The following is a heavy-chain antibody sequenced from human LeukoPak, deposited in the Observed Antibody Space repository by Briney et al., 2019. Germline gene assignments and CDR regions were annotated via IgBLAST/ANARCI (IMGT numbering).Heavy chain of an antibody. CDR3: AELGITMIGGV. CDR2: TSSSDAGT. D-gene: IGHD3-10*02. Sequence: GGSLRLSCAASGFTLSIYAMSWVRQAPGKGLEWVSATSSSDAGTYYADSVRGRFTISRDNAKNSLYLQMNSLRAEDTAVYYCAELGITMIGGVWGKGTTVTISS. V-gene: IGHV3-23*01. CDR1: GFTLSIYA. J-gene: IGHJ6*04.